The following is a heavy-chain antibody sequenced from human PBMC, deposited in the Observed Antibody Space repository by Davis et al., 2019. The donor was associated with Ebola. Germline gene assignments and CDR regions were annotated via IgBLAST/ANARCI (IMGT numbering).Heavy chain of an antibody. CDR3: TSSSITGTDV. CDR2: ISYDGSNK. CDR1: GFTFSSYA. J-gene: IGHJ6*02. V-gene: IGHV3-30-3*01. D-gene: IGHD1-7*01. Sequence: GESLKISCAASGFTFSSYAMHWVRQAPGKGLEWVAVISYDGSNKYYADSVKGRFTISRDNSKNTLYLQMNSLKTEDTAVYYCTSSSITGTDVWGQGTTVTVSS.